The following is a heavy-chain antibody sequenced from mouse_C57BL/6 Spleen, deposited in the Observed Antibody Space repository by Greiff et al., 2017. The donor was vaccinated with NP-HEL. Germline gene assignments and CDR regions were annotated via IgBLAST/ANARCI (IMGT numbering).Heavy chain of an antibody. CDR2: IHPSDSDT. Sequence: VQLQQPGAELVKPGASVKVSCKASGYTFTSYWMHWVKQRPGQGLEWIGRIHPSDSDTNYNQKFKGKATLTVDKSSGTAYMQLSSLTSEDSAVYYCAIFGYYGPFAYWGQGTLVTVSA. J-gene: IGHJ3*01. CDR1: GYTFTSYW. CDR3: AIFGYYGPFAY. V-gene: IGHV1-74*01. D-gene: IGHD2-1*01.